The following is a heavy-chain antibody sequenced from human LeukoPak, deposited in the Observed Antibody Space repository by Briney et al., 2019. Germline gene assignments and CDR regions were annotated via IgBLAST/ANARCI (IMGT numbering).Heavy chain of an antibody. V-gene: IGHV3-53*01. Sequence: PGGSLRLSCAASRFTFSSYGMHWVRQAPGKGLEWVSLIYNDGRTYYADSVKGRCTISRDNLKNVLYLQMNSLKVEDTALYYCARGLFLSGYLDAFDIWGQGTVVTVSS. D-gene: IGHD3-22*01. CDR1: RFTFSSYG. J-gene: IGHJ3*02. CDR2: IYNDGRT. CDR3: ARGLFLSGYLDAFDI.